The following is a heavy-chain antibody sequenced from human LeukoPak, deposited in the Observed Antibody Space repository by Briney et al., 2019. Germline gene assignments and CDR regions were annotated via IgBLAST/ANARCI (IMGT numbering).Heavy chain of an antibody. V-gene: IGHV3-23*01. CDR3: AKVSRYYDSSGPVDY. Sequence: PGGSLRLSCAASGFTFSSYAMSWVRQAPGKGLEWVSAIIGSGGSTYYADSVKGRFTISRDNSKNTLYLQMNSLRAEDTAVYYCAKVSRYYDSSGPVDYWGQGTLVTVSS. J-gene: IGHJ4*02. D-gene: IGHD3-22*01. CDR2: IIGSGGST. CDR1: GFTFSSYA.